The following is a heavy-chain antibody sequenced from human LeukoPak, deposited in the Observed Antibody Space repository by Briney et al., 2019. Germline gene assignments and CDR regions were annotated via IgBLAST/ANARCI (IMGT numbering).Heavy chain of an antibody. V-gene: IGHV4-61*09. CDR2: IYTSGST. D-gene: IGHD3-10*01. CDR3: ARERWYYGSGTYSWFDY. CDR1: GGSISSDNYY. J-gene: IGHJ4*02. Sequence: SETLSLTCTVSGGSISSDNYYWSWIRQPAGKGLEWIGHIYTSGSTNYNPSLKSRVTISVDTSKTQFSLKLNSVTAADTAVYYCARERWYYGSGTYSWFDYWGQGTLVTVSS.